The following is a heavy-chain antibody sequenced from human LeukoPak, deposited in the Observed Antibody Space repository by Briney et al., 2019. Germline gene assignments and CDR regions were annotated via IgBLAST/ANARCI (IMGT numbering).Heavy chain of an antibody. V-gene: IGHV3-30*04. CDR2: ISNDGKNK. D-gene: IGHD3-10*02. CDR3: ARGRCYGRGDYFDY. J-gene: IGHJ4*02. Sequence: PGRSLRLSCAASGFAFSSYDMNWVRQAPGKGLEWVASISNDGKNKYYADSVKGRFTISRDNSNNTLYLQMNSLRAEGTAVYYCARGRCYGRGDYFDYWGQGTLVTVSS. CDR1: GFAFSSYD.